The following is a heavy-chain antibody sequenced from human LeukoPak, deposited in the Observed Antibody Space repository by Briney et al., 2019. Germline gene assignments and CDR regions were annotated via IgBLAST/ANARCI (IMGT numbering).Heavy chain of an antibody. CDR3: ARYYGSGSHLFDY. D-gene: IGHD3-10*01. J-gene: IGHJ4*02. CDR1: GGSISSYY. V-gene: IGHV4-59*01. Sequence: SSETLSLTCTVSGGSISSYYWSWIWQPPGKGLEWIGYIYYSGSTNYNPSLKSRVTISVDTSKNQFSLKLSSVTAADTAVYYCARYYGSGSHLFDYWGQGTLVTVSS. CDR2: IYYSGST.